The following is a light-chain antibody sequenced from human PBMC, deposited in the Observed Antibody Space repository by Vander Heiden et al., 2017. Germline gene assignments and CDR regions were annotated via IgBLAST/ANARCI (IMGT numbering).Light chain of an antibody. Sequence: IVMTQSPATLSVSPGERATLSCRASQIISQNLAWFQQKSGQAPRLLIYGATTRATGIPDRFSGGGSGTEFALTISSLQSEDFAVYYCQHYNIWPYNFGQGTKLELK. CDR1: QIISQN. CDR2: GAT. J-gene: IGKJ2*01. V-gene: IGKV3-15*01. CDR3: QHYNIWPYN.